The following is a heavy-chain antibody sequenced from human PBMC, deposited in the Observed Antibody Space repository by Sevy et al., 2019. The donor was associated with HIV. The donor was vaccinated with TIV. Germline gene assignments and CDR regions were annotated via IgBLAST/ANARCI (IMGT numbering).Heavy chain of an antibody. Sequence: GSLRLSCAASGFTFSSYWMSWVRQAPGKGLEWVANIKQDGSEKYYVDSVKGRFTISRDNAKNSLYLQMNSLRAEDTAVYYCARVAYYYDSSGYYYVGYFDYWGQGTLVTVSS. J-gene: IGHJ4*02. CDR3: ARVAYYYDSSGYYYVGYFDY. CDR2: IKQDGSEK. D-gene: IGHD3-22*01. V-gene: IGHV3-7*01. CDR1: GFTFSSYW.